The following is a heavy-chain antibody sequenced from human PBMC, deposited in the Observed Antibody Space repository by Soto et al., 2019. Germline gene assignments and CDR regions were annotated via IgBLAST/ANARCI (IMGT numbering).Heavy chain of an antibody. V-gene: IGHV1-69*02. J-gene: IGHJ6*01. Sequence: QVQLVQSGAEVKKPGSSVKVSCKASGGTFSSYTISWVRQAPGQGLEWMGRIIPILGIANYAQKFQGRVTITADKSTSTAYMELSSLRSEDTAVYYCARAEGYCSSTSCYGVYYYYGMDVW. CDR2: IIPILGIA. D-gene: IGHD2-2*01. CDR3: ARAEGYCSSTSCYGVYYYYGMDV. CDR1: GGTFSSYT.